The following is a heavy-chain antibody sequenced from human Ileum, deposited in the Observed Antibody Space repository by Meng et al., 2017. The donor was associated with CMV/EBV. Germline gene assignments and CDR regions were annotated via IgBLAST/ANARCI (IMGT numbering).Heavy chain of an antibody. CDR3: ARTPGFGELLPFDS. J-gene: IGHJ4*02. CDR2: ISTSSSTI. CDR1: GFTFSSYS. Sequence: GESLKISWTTSGFTFSSYSMNWVRQAPGKGLEWVSYISTSSSTIYHADSVKGRFTISRDNVKNSLYLQMNSLRAEDTAMYYCARTPGFGELLPFDSWGPGNLVNGAS. V-gene: IGHV3-48*04. D-gene: IGHD3-10*01.